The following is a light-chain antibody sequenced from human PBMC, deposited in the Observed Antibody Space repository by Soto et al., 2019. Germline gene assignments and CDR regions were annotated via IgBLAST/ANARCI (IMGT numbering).Light chain of an antibody. V-gene: IGKV1-5*01. J-gene: IGKJ2*01. CDR3: QQYSSAYT. CDR1: QSINNW. Sequence: DIQLTQSPSTLSAFVGDRVTITCRARQSINNWLAWYQQKPGEAPKLLIYDASSLESGVPPRFSGSGSGTESSLTSSSLQPDYFATYYCQQYSSAYTFGQGTKLEIK. CDR2: DAS.